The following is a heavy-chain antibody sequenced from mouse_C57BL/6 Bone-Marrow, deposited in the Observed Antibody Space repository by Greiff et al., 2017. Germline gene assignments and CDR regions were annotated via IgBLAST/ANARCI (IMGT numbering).Heavy chain of an antibody. CDR2: ISDGGSYT. V-gene: IGHV5-4*01. Sequence: EVQVVESGGGLVKPGGSLKLSCAASGFTFSSYAMSWVRQTPEKRLERVATISDGGSYTYYPDNVKGRFTISRDNAKNNLYLQMSHLKSEDTAMYYCARGVYYDYDGYFDVWGTGTTVTVSS. J-gene: IGHJ1*03. CDR3: ARGVYYDYDGYFDV. D-gene: IGHD2-4*01. CDR1: GFTFSSYA.